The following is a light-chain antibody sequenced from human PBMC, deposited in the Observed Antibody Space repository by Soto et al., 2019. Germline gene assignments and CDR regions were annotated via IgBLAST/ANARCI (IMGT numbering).Light chain of an antibody. CDR1: QSVSSY. CDR3: QQYHTYSWT. CDR2: DAS. Sequence: EIVLTQSPATLSLSPGERATLSCRASQSVSSYLAWYQQKPGQAPRLLIYDASNRATGIPARFSGSGSGTDFTLTISSLQPDDFATYYCQQYHTYSWTFGQGTKVDIK. V-gene: IGKV3-11*01. J-gene: IGKJ1*01.